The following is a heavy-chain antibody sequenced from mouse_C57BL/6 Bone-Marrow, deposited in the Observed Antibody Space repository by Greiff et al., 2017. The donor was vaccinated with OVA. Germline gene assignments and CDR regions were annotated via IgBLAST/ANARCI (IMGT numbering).Heavy chain of an antibody. CDR2: IDPEDGET. D-gene: IGHD2-2*01. CDR3: ARRGYPAWFAY. J-gene: IGHJ3*01. Sequence: EVQLQQSGAELVKPGASVKLSCTASGFNIKDYYMHWVKQRTEQGLEWIGRIDPEDGETKYAQKFQGKATITADTSSNTAYLQLSSLTYEDTVVFYCARRGYPAWFAYWGQGTLVTVSA. V-gene: IGHV14-2*01. CDR1: GFNIKDYY.